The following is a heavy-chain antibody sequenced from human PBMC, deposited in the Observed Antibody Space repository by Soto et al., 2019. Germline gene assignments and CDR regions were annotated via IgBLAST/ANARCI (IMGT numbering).Heavy chain of an antibody. Sequence: QVQLQESGPGLVESSGTLSLTCEVSSGSISSGNWWSWVRQPPGKGLEWIGEMYYTGATNYNPSRNSRVTTTIDKSKDQFSLNLRSATAADTAVYYFARLFSSCSGWMYYFDFWGQGILFSVSS. CDR2: MYYTGAT. CDR1: SGSISSGNW. V-gene: IGHV4-4*02. J-gene: IGHJ4*02. CDR3: ARLFSSCSGWMYYFDF. D-gene: IGHD6-25*01.